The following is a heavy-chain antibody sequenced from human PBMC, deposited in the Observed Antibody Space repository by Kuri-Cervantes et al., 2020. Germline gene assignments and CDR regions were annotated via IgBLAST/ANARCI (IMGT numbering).Heavy chain of an antibody. D-gene: IGHD1-14*01. CDR1: GASISPYH. CDR2: ISYGGST. J-gene: IGHJ6*03. CDR3: AREAYRDYYYMDV. Sequence: GSLRLSCTVSGASISPYHWAWIRQFPGKGLEWIGYISYGGSTNYNPPLQSRVTISVDTSKNQFSLKLSSVTDADTAAYYCAREAYRDYYYMDVWGKGTTVTVSS. V-gene: IGHV4-59*12.